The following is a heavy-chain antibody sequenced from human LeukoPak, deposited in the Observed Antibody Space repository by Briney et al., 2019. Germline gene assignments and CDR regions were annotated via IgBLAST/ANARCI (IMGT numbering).Heavy chain of an antibody. CDR2: INHSGST. V-gene: IGHV4-34*01. J-gene: IGHJ5*02. CDR1: GGSFSGYY. Sequence: SETLSLTCAVYGGSFSGYYWSWIRQPPGKGLEWIGEINHSGSTNYNPSLKSRVTISVDTSKNQFSLKLSSVAAADTAVYYCARAQHIVVVTATNWFDPWGQGTLVTVSS. D-gene: IGHD2-21*02. CDR3: ARAQHIVVVTATNWFDP.